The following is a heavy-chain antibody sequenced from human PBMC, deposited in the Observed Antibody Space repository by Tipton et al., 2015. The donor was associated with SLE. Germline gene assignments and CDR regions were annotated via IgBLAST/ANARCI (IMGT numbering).Heavy chain of an antibody. CDR1: GGSISGTSHY. CDR3: ARHDTNYGRNWFDP. J-gene: IGHJ5*02. Sequence: TLSLTCSVSGGSISGTSHYWGWIRHSPGKGLEWLGSIYYSGTTYYNPSLKSRVTISVDTSKNQISLKLRSVTAADTAVYYCARHDTNYGRNWFDPWGQGTLVTVSS. D-gene: IGHD2-8*01. V-gene: IGHV4-39*01. CDR2: IYYSGTT.